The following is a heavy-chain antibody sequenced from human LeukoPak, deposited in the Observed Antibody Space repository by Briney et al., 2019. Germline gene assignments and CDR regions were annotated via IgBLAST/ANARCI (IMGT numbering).Heavy chain of an antibody. CDR2: IYYSGST. CDR3: ATAHYDILTGFGYYFDY. J-gene: IGHJ4*02. Sequence: SETLSLTCTVFGGSISSGAYYWSWIRQHPGKGLEWIGYIYYSGSTYYNPSLKSRVNISVDTSKNQFSLKLSSVTAADTAVYYCATAHYDILTGFGYYFDYWGQGTLVTVSS. V-gene: IGHV4-31*03. CDR1: GGSISSGAYY. D-gene: IGHD3-9*01.